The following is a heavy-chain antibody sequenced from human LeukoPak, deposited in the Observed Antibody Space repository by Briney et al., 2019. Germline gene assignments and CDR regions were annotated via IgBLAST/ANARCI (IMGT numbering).Heavy chain of an antibody. D-gene: IGHD2-21*02. CDR3: AKDHGDYYSYYYGLDV. V-gene: IGHV3-30*02. Sequence: GGSLRLSCAASGFTFSSCGPHWVRQAPGKGLEWMTFIRYDGSYKYYADSVKGRFTISRDNSKNALYLQMNSLRAEDTGVYFRAKDHGDYYSYYYGLDVWGQGTTVTVSS. J-gene: IGHJ6*02. CDR2: IRYDGSYK. CDR1: GFTFSSCG.